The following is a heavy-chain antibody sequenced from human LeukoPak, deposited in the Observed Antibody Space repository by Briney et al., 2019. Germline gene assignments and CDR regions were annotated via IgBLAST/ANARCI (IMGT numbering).Heavy chain of an antibody. CDR1: GGTFSSYT. CDR3: ATDSGIAAAGPLR. CDR2: IIPILGIA. Sequence: SVKVSCKASGGTFSSYTISWVRQAPGQGLEWMGRIIPILGIANYAQKFQGRVTITTDESTSTAYMELSSLRSEDTAVYYCATDSGIAAAGPLRWGQGTLVTVSS. V-gene: IGHV1-69*02. J-gene: IGHJ4*02. D-gene: IGHD6-13*01.